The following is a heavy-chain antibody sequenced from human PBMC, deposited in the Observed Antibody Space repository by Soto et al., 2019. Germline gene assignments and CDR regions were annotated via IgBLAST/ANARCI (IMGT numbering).Heavy chain of an antibody. J-gene: IGHJ5*02. CDR3: ASQIRLLRGFDP. CDR1: GGSISSGGYY. D-gene: IGHD4-17*01. V-gene: IGHV4-31*03. CDR2: IYYSGST. Sequence: SETLSLTCTVSGGSISSGGYYWRWIRQHPGKGLEWIGYIYYSGSTYYNPSLKSRVTISVDTSKNQSSLKLSSVTAADTAVYYCASQIRLLRGFDPWGQGTLVTVSS.